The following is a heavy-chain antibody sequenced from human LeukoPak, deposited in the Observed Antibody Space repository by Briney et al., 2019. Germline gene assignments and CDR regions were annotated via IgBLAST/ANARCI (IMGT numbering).Heavy chain of an antibody. CDR2: ISSSSSSI. CDR3: ARTATDTGEFDY. J-gene: IGHJ4*02. CDR1: GFTFSSYS. D-gene: IGHD6-13*01. Sequence: RGSLRLSCAASGFTFSSYSMNWVRQAPGEGLECVSSISSSSSSIYSADSVKGRFTISRDDAKNSLYLQMNRLRAEDTAVYYCARTATDTGEFDYWGQGTLVTVSS. V-gene: IGHV3-21*01.